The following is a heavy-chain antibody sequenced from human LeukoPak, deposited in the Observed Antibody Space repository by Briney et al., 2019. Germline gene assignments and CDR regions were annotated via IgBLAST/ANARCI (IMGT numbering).Heavy chain of an antibody. J-gene: IGHJ4*02. V-gene: IGHV3-23*01. Sequence: GGSLRLSCAASGFTFSSYAMSWVRQAPGKGLEWVSAISGSGGSTYYADSVKGRFTISRDNSRNTMYLQMNSLRVEDTAVYYCVKDYQVGNSPAFGDYWGQGTLVTISS. CDR2: ISGSGGST. CDR3: VKDYQVGNSPAFGDY. D-gene: IGHD1-26*01. CDR1: GFTFSSYA.